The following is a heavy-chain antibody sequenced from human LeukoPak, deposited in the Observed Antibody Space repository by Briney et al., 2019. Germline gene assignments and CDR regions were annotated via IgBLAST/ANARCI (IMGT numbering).Heavy chain of an antibody. CDR1: GGSISSSSYY. CDR2: IYYSGST. J-gene: IGHJ5*02. CDR3: ARQGIREDYGSANRTEMNWFDP. Sequence: SETLSLTCTVSGGSISSSSYYWGWIRQPPGKGLEWIGRIYYSGSTYYNPSLKSRVTISVDTSKNQFSLKLSSVTAADTAVYYCARQGIREDYGSANRTEMNWFDPWGQGTLVTVSS. V-gene: IGHV4-39*01. D-gene: IGHD3-10*01.